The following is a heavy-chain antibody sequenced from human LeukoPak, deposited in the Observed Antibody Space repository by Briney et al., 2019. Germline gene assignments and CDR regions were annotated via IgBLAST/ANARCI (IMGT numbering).Heavy chain of an antibody. Sequence: SETLSLTCTVSGGSISSYYWSWIRQPAGKGLEWIGRIYASGSTNYNPSLKSRVTISVDTSKNQFSLKLSSVTAADTTVYYLARYYYDSSGHYPDYWGQGTLVSVSS. D-gene: IGHD3-22*01. CDR2: IYASGST. CDR3: ARYYYDSSGHYPDY. J-gene: IGHJ4*02. V-gene: IGHV4-4*07. CDR1: GGSISSYY.